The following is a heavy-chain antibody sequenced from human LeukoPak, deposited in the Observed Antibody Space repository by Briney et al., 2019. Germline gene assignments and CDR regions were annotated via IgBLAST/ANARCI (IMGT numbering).Heavy chain of an antibody. CDR1: GGSFSGYY. V-gene: IGHV4-34*01. CDR2: INHSGST. J-gene: IGHJ4*02. D-gene: IGHD3-16*01. Sequence: PSETLSLTCAVYGGSFSGYYWSWIRQPPGKGLEWIGEINHSGSTNYNPSLKSRVTISVDTSKNQFSLKLSSVTAADTAVYYCARGYPLTQFDYWGQGTLVTVSS. CDR3: ARGYPLTQFDY.